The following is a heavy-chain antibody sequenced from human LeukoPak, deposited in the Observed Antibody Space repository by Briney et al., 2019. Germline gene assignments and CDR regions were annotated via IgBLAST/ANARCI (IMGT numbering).Heavy chain of an antibody. CDR3: ARDRSGYYDNSGYYYDANAFDI. CDR1: GFTFSNYW. J-gene: IGHJ3*02. Sequence: GGFLRLSCAASGFTFSNYWMHWVRQAPGKGLEWVSSISRSSIYIYYADSVKGRFTIFRDNAKNSLSLQMNSLRAEDTAVYFCARDRSGYYDNSGYYYDANAFDIWGQGTMVTVSS. CDR2: ISRSSIYI. V-gene: IGHV3-21*06. D-gene: IGHD3-22*01.